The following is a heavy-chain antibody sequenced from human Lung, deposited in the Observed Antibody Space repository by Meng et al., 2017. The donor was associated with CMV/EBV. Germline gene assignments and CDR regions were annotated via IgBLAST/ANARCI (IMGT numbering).Heavy chain of an antibody. CDR1: GFLFSDYS. Sequence: GGPLRLSCAAPGFLFSDYSFNWFRKAPGKGLEWVPSISNGGAYTYYADPVKGRFTFSRDNAQNSLYLQMNSLRAEDTAVYYCARDVSPRSSVYFAIYYFYALDVWGQGTTVTVSS. CDR3: ARDVSPRSSVYFAIYYFYALDV. J-gene: IGHJ6*02. V-gene: IGHV3-21*01. CDR2: ISNGGAYT. D-gene: IGHD5/OR15-5a*01.